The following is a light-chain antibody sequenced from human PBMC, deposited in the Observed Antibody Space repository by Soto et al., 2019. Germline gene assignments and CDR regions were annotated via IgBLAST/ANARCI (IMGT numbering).Light chain of an antibody. CDR1: NIGSKS. V-gene: IGLV3-21*02. CDR2: DDS. CDR3: AAWDDSLNAWV. J-gene: IGLJ3*02. Sequence: SYELTQPPSVSVAPGQTARITCGGNNIGSKSVHWYQQKPGQAPVLVVYDDSDRPSGIPDRFSGSKSGTSASLAISGLQSEDEADYYCAAWDDSLNAWVFGGGTKLTVL.